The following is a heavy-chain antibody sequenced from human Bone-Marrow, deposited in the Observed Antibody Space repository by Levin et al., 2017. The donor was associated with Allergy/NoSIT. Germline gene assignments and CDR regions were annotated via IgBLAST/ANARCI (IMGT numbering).Heavy chain of an antibody. V-gene: IGHV4-34*01. CDR3: AREDIVVVVATTVFDY. CDR2: INHSGST. D-gene: IGHD2-15*01. J-gene: IGHJ4*02. Sequence: LSLPFSFSFFSFLFSSLSWIRQPPGKGLEWIGEINHSGSTNYNPSLKSRVTISVDTSKNQFSLNLSSVTAADTAVYYCAREDIVVVVATTVFDYWGQGTLVTVSS. CDR1: FFSFLFSS.